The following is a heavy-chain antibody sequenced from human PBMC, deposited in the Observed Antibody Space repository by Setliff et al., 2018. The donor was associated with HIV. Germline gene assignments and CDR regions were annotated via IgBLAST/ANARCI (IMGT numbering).Heavy chain of an antibody. CDR2: VIPSFATA. J-gene: IGHJ3*01. Sequence: SVKVSCKASGGTFKNLAVSWVRQAPGQGLEWMGGVIPSFATANYAQKFQGRITITADELTSTVYMDLNSLKSEDSAVYYCANPHDGGAFDVWGQGTGVTVSS. D-gene: IGHD1-1*01. V-gene: IGHV1-69*13. CDR1: GGTFKNLA. CDR3: ANPHDGGAFDV.